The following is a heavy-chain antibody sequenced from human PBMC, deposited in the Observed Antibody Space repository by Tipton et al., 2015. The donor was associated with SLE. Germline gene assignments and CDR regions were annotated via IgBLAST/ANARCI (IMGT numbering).Heavy chain of an antibody. D-gene: IGHD1-26*01. CDR3: ARMSRGTYFDY. CDR2: IYYSGST. CDR1: GGSISSYY. Sequence: TLSLTCTVSGGSISSYYWSWIRQPPGKGLEWIGYIYYSGSTNYNPSLKSRVTISVDTSKNQFSLKLSSVTAADTAVYYCARMSRGTYFDYWGQGTLVTVSS. V-gene: IGHV4-59*01. J-gene: IGHJ4*02.